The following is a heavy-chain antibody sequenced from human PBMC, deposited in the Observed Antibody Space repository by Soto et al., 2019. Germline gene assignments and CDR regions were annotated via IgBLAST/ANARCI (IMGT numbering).Heavy chain of an antibody. CDR1: GFTFSSYG. CDR3: ARDLTAARFDY. J-gene: IGHJ4*02. D-gene: IGHD6-6*01. Sequence: GGSLRLSCAASGFTFSSYGMHWVRQAPGKGLEWVAVIWYDGSNKYYADSVKGRFTISRDNSKNTLYPQMNSLRAEDTAVYYCARDLTAARFDYWGQGTPVTVSS. CDR2: IWYDGSNK. V-gene: IGHV3-33*01.